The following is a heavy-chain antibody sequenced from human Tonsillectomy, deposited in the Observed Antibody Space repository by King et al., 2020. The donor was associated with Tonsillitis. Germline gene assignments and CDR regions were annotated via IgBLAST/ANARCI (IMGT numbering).Heavy chain of an antibody. J-gene: IGHJ4*02. CDR3: AKDRVFRYLDLDYLDY. V-gene: IGHV3-30*18. CDR2: ISYDGSDK. Sequence: HVQLVESGGGVVQPGRSLRLSCEASGFTFSSYGMHWVRQAPGKGLEWVAVISYDGSDKYYADSVKGRFTISRDSSKNTLYLQMNSLRAEDTAVYYCAKDRVFRYLDLDYLDYWGQGTLVTVSS. CDR1: GFTFSSYG. D-gene: IGHD3-9*01.